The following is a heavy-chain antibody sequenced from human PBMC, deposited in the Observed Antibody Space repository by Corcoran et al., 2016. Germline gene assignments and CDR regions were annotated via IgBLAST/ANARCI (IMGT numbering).Heavy chain of an antibody. V-gene: IGHV5-51*01. CDR2: IYPGDSDT. CDR1: GYSFTSYW. Sequence: EVQLVQSGAEVKKPGESLKISCKGSGYSFTSYWIGWVRQMPGKGLEWRGIIYPGDSDTRYSPSFQGQVTISADTSISTAYLQWSSLTASDTAMYYCARRPYYDSLGMDVWGHGTMVTVSS. CDR3: ARRPYYDSLGMDV. D-gene: IGHD3-3*01. J-gene: IGHJ6*02.